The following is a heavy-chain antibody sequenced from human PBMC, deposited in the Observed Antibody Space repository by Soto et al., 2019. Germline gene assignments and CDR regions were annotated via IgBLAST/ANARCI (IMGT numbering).Heavy chain of an antibody. J-gene: IGHJ4*02. D-gene: IGHD3-22*01. CDR1: GGSISSYY. CDR3: ARDHYYDGYFDY. CDR2: IYHSGST. Sequence: PSETLSLTCTVSGGSISSYYWSWIRQPPGKGLEWIGYIYHSGSTYYNPSLKSRVTISVDTSKNQFSLKLSSVTAADTAVYYRARDHYYDGYFDYWGQGTLVTVSS. V-gene: IGHV4-59*01.